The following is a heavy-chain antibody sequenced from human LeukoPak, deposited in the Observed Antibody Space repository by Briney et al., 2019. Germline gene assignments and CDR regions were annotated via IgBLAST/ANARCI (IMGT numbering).Heavy chain of an antibody. CDR1: GYTFTSYG. D-gene: IGHD3-22*01. V-gene: IGHV1-18*01. Sequence: ASVKVSCKAYGYTFTSYGINWVRQAPGQGLEWMGWISSYNANTYYDQKVQGRVTMTTDTATSTAYMELRSLRSDDTAVYYCARDLSTRFHDTSVYSSFDYWGQGTLVTVSS. J-gene: IGHJ4*02. CDR3: ARDLSTRFHDTSVYSSFDY. CDR2: ISSYNANT.